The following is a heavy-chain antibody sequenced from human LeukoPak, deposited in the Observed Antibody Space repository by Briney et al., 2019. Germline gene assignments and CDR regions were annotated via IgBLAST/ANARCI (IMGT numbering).Heavy chain of an antibody. V-gene: IGHV3-7*01. J-gene: IGHJ4*02. CDR1: GFTFKKYW. D-gene: IGHD5-24*01. CDR2: IKEDGSET. Sequence: GESLRLSCAASGFTFKKYWMNWVRQVPGKGLECLGNIKEDGSETYYADSVKGRFTISRDNPKNLLFLQINSLRVEDTAVYYCARETPRRGETRDGYRWGQGTLVTVS. CDR3: ARETPRRGETRDGYR.